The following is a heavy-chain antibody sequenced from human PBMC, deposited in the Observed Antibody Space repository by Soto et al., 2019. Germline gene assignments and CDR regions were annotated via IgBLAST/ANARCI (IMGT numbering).Heavy chain of an antibody. CDR2: VYHTGDT. D-gene: IGHD4-17*01. CDR3: ARTTAVPNTLRSRYYFDY. J-gene: IGHJ4*02. Sequence: SETLSLTCGVSGGTVASSHWWSWVRQSPGGGLEWIGNVYHTGDTNFNPSLQSRVTISVDKSNNQFSLRLNSLTAADTALYYCARTTAVPNTLRSRYYFDYWGQGMLVTVSS. CDR1: GGTVASSHW. V-gene: IGHV4-4*02.